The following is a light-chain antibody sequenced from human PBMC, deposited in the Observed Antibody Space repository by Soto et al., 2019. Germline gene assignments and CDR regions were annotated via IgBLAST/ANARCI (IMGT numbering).Light chain of an antibody. CDR2: AAS. J-gene: IGKJ4*01. CDR3: QHYNNWPLA. CDR1: QSITNN. Sequence: EIVMTQSPGTLSVSPGERATLSCRASQSITNNLAWFQQRPGQAPRLIMHAASTRATGIPARFSGSGSGTEFTLTISSLQSEDFAVYYCQHYNNWPLAFGGGTKVDI. V-gene: IGKV3D-15*01.